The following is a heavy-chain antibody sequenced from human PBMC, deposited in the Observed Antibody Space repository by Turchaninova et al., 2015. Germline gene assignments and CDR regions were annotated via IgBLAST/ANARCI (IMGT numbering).Heavy chain of an antibody. Sequence: QVQLQESGPGLVKPSQTLSLTCPVSGGSISSGGYYWSWLRQPPGKGLEWIGCIYYTGSTYYDPSLNSRVTISVDTSKNQLSLKLCSVTAADTAVYYCARAGTVEAHFDYWGQGTLVTVSS. D-gene: IGHD4-23*01. V-gene: IGHV4-31*03. CDR3: ARAGTVEAHFDY. CDR1: GGSISSGGYY. CDR2: IYYTGST. J-gene: IGHJ4*02.